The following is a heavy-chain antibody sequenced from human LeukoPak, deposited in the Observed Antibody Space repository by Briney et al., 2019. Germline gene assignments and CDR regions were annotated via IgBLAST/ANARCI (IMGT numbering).Heavy chain of an antibody. J-gene: IGHJ4*02. Sequence: GGSLRLSCDTSGFTFSTFGMHWVRQAPGGGLEWVAVIWYDGNIKFYADSVKDRFTISRDNSKNTLYLQMNSLRAEDTAVYYCARDLDPLYFDYWGQGTLVTVSS. CDR3: ARDLDPLYFDY. CDR1: GFTFSTFG. CDR2: IWYDGNIK. V-gene: IGHV3-33*01.